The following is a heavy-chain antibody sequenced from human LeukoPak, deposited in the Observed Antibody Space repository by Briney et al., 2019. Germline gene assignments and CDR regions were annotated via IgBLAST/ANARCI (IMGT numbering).Heavy chain of an antibody. J-gene: IGHJ5*02. D-gene: IGHD6-13*01. CDR3: AKGKASSWLDWFDP. CDR2: TSGGGGST. Sequence: GGSLRVSCAASGFTFSTYAMTWVRQAPGRGLEWVSATSGGGGSTYYADSVKGRFTMSRDNSKNTVYLQMNSLRAEDTAVYFCAKGKASSWLDWFDPWGQGTVVSVSS. V-gene: IGHV3-23*01. CDR1: GFTFSTYA.